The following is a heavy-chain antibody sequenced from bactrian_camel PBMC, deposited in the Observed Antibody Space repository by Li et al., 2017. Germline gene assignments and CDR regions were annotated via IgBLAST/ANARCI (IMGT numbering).Heavy chain of an antibody. CDR2: IDSDGDT. V-gene: IGHV3S53*01. CDR3: AAGQGVGWCLDVIRVGAEADFDY. Sequence: GGSVQAGGSLTLSCAASFESPDTNCMGWFRQAPGKAREGIAVIDSDGDTAYAESMKDRFTISVDNAKNTLYLQMNSLKPEDTATYYCAAGQGVGWCLDVIRVGAEADFDYWGHGTQVTVS. J-gene: IGHJ6*01. CDR1: FESPDTNC. D-gene: IGHD5*01.